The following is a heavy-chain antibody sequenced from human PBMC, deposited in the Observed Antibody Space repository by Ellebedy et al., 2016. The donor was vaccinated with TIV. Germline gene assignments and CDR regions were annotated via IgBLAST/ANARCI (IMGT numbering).Heavy chain of an antibody. CDR2: FDPEDGET. Sequence: ASVKVSCXVSGYTLTELSMHWVRQAPGKGLEWMGGFDPEDGETIYAQKFQGRVTMTEDTSTDTAYMELSSLRSEDTAVYYCARDHGIAAAGTPYFDYWGQGTLVTVSS. CDR1: GYTLTELS. CDR3: ARDHGIAAAGTPYFDY. J-gene: IGHJ4*02. D-gene: IGHD6-13*01. V-gene: IGHV1-24*01.